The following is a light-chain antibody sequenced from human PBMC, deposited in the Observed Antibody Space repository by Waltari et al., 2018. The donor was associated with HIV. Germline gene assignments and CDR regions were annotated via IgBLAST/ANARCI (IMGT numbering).Light chain of an antibody. V-gene: IGLV1-47*01. Sequence: QSVLTQPPSASGTPGQRVTISCSGSSSNIGNDNRYWYQQLPGTTPKLLIYKNIQRPSGVPDRFAGSKSGTSAYLAISGLRSEDEADYYCVGWDASLSAYVFGAGTKVTVL. J-gene: IGLJ1*01. CDR1: SSNIGNDN. CDR3: VGWDASLSAYV. CDR2: KNI.